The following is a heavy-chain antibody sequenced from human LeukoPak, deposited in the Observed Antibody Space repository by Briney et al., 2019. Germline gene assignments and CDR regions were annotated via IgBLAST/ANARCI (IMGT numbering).Heavy chain of an antibody. V-gene: IGHV1-8*01. CDR1: GYTFTSYD. Sequence: ASVKVSCKASGYTFTSYDINWVRQATGQGLEWMGWMNPNSGNTAYAQKFQGRVTMTRDTSISTAYMELSRLRSDDTAVYYCARVSGSSWYPGAFDIWGQGTMVTVSS. CDR2: MNPNSGNT. CDR3: ARVSGSSWYPGAFDI. J-gene: IGHJ3*02. D-gene: IGHD6-13*01.